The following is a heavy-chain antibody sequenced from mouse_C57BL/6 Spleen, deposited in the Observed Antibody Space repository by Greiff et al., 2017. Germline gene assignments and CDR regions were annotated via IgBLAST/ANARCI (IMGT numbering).Heavy chain of an antibody. D-gene: IGHD4-1*01. V-gene: IGHV1-82*01. CDR1: GYAFSSSW. CDR3: ARANWDNVFFAY. CDR2: IYPGDGDT. Sequence: VQLQQSGPELVKPGASVKISCKASGYAFSSSWLNWVKQRPGKGLEWIGRIYPGDGDTNYNGKFKGKATLTADKSSSTAYMQLSSLTSEDSAVYFCARANWDNVFFAYWGQGTLVTVSA. J-gene: IGHJ3*01.